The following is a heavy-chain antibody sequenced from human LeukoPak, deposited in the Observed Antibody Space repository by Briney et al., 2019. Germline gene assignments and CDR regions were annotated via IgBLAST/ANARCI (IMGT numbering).Heavy chain of an antibody. CDR2: IKQDGSEK. V-gene: IGHV3-7*01. D-gene: IGHD6-19*01. CDR1: GFTTSSYW. CDR3: ARVRSGWYDY. J-gene: IGHJ4*02. Sequence: GGSLRLSCAASGFTTSSYWMSWVRQAPGKGLEWVANIKQDGSEKYYVDSVKGRFTISRDNAKNSLYLQMNSLRAEDTAVYYCARVRSGWYDYWGQGTLVTVSS.